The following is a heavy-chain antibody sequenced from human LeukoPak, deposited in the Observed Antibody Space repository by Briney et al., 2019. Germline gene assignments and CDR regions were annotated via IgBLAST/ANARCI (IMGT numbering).Heavy chain of an antibody. CDR2: IYSGGST. J-gene: IGHJ4*02. Sequence: PGGSLRLSCSASAFTVSSNYMSWVRQAPGKGLEWGSVIYSGGSTFYADSVKGRFTISRDDSKNTLYLQMNSLRAEDTAVYYCARESHIWNYGPLFDYWGQGTLVTVSS. CDR3: ARESHIWNYGPLFDY. V-gene: IGHV3-66*01. CDR1: AFTVSSNY. D-gene: IGHD1-7*01.